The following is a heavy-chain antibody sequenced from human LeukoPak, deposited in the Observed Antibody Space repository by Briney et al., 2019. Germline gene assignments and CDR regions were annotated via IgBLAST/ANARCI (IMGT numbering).Heavy chain of an antibody. CDR3: AKNYDSSGYNWFDP. J-gene: IGHJ5*02. Sequence: ASVKVSCKTSGYTFSSYGITWVRQAPEQGLEWMGWISAYGHTKLARNLQARVTVTIDTSTTTAYMELRSLSSDDTAVYYCAKNYDSSGYNWFDPWGQGTLVTVSS. CDR1: GYTFSSYG. CDR2: ISAYGHT. D-gene: IGHD3-22*01. V-gene: IGHV1-18*01.